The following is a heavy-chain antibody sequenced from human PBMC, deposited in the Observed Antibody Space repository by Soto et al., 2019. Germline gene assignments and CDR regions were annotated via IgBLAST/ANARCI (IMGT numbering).Heavy chain of an antibody. CDR3: ARVQGYYDSSGYKYNWFDP. Sequence: ASVKVSCKASGGTFSSYSISWVRQAPGQGLEWMGGIIPIFGTANYAQKFQGRVTITADESTSTAYMELSSLRSEDTAVYYCARVQGYYDSSGYKYNWFDPWGQGTLVTVSS. CDR1: GGTFSSYS. CDR2: IIPIFGTA. D-gene: IGHD3-22*01. J-gene: IGHJ5*02. V-gene: IGHV1-69*13.